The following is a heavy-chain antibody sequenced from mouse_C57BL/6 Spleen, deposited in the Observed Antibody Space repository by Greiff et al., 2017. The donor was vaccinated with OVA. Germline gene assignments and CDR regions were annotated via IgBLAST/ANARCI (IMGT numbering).Heavy chain of an antibody. CDR2: ILPGSGST. CDR3: ARSGDGYYDAWFAY. J-gene: IGHJ3*01. Sequence: QVQLQQSGAELLKPGASVKLSCKATGYTFTGYWIEWVKQRPGHGLEWIGEILPGSGSTNYNEKFKGKATFTADPSSNTAYMQLSSLTTEDSAIYYCARSGDGYYDAWFAYWGQGTLVTVSA. CDR1: GYTFTGYW. D-gene: IGHD2-3*01. V-gene: IGHV1-9*01.